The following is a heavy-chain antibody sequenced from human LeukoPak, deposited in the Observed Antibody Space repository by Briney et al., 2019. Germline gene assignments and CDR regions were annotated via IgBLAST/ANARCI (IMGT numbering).Heavy chain of an antibody. Sequence: PGGSLRLSCAASGFTFSSYSMNWVRQAPGKGLEWVSYISSSSSTIYYADSVKGRFTISRDNAKNSLYLQMNSLRAEDTAVYYCAIDIVVVPAAQQKHYYYYMDVWGKGTTVTVSS. CDR3: AIDIVVVPAAQQKHYYYYMDV. CDR2: ISSSSSTI. V-gene: IGHV3-48*01. CDR1: GFTFSSYS. J-gene: IGHJ6*03. D-gene: IGHD2-2*01.